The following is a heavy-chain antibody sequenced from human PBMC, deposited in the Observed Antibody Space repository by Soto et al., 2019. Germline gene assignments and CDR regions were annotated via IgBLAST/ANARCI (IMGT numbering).Heavy chain of an antibody. V-gene: IGHV1-3*01. D-gene: IGHD6-19*01. CDR1: GYTFTNYA. Sequence: ASVKVSCKASGYTFTNYAVHWVRQAPGQRLEWMGWINAGNRYTKYSQQFQDRVTINRDTSASTAYMELSRLTSEDTAVYYCERDRAVAGNITFDYWGQGTLVTVSS. CDR2: INAGNRYT. CDR3: ERDRAVAGNITFDY. J-gene: IGHJ4*02.